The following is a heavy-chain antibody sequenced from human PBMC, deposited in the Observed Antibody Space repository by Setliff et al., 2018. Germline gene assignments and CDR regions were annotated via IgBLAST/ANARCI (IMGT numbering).Heavy chain of an antibody. V-gene: IGHV4-39*01. J-gene: IGHJ4*02. Sequence: SETLSLTCTLSGDSISRSTYYWGWIRQSPGKGLDWIGTVDRSGNTFYNPSLRSRVTISVDTSKNQISLKLTSVSAADTAAYYCARRDSTSYYGYSFDFWGRGTLVTVSS. CDR2: VDRSGNT. D-gene: IGHD3-22*01. CDR3: ARRDSTSYYGYSFDF. CDR1: GDSISRSTYY.